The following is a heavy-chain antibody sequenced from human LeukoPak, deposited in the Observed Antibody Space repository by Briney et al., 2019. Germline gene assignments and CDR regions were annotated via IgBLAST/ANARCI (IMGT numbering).Heavy chain of an antibody. J-gene: IGHJ3*02. Sequence: SETLSLTCTVSGGSISSSSYYWGWIRQPPGTGLEWIGSIYYSGSTYYNPSLKSRVTISVDTSKNQFSLKLSSVTAADTAVYYCARRAVVVIVGAFDIWGQGTMVTVSS. CDR2: IYYSGST. V-gene: IGHV4-39*07. CDR3: ARRAVVVIVGAFDI. D-gene: IGHD3-22*01. CDR1: GGSISSSSYY.